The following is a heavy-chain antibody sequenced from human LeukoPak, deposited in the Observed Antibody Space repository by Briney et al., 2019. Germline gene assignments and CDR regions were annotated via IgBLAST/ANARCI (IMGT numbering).Heavy chain of an antibody. CDR1: GFTFSSYG. CDR3: ASRGNYDILTGYSNSYYYYMDV. J-gene: IGHJ6*03. Sequence: PGGSLRLSCAASGFTFSSYGMHWVRQAPGKGLEWVAFMRYDGSNRNYADSVKGRFTISRDNSKNTLYLQMNSLRAEDTAVYYCASRGNYDILTGYSNSYYYYMDVWGKGTTVTISS. D-gene: IGHD3-9*01. V-gene: IGHV3-30*02. CDR2: MRYDGSNR.